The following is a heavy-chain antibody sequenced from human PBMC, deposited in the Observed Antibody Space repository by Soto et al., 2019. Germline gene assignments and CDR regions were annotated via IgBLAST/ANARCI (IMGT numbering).Heavy chain of an antibody. J-gene: IGHJ5*02. CDR3: AKPHEYSGYGS. CDR2: ISGSGGST. V-gene: IGHV3-23*01. Sequence: GGSLRLSCAASGFTFINAWMSWVRQAPGKGLEWVSAISGSGGSTYYADSVKGRFTISRDNSKNTLYLQMNSLRAEDTAIYYCAKPHEYSGYGSWGQGTLVTVSS. D-gene: IGHD5-12*01. CDR1: GFTFINAW.